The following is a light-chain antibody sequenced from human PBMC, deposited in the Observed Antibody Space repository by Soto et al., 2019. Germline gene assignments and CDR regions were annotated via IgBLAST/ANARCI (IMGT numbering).Light chain of an antibody. CDR1: QSVSKNY. V-gene: IGKV3-20*01. CDR3: QQYGRSPPST. CDR2: GAS. Sequence: EIVLTQSPGTLALSPGERATLSCRASQSVSKNYLAWYQQKPGQAPRLLIYGASSRATGIPVRFSGSGSGTDFTLTVSRLEPEDFAVYYCQQYGRSPPSTFGQGTKVEMK. J-gene: IGKJ2*01.